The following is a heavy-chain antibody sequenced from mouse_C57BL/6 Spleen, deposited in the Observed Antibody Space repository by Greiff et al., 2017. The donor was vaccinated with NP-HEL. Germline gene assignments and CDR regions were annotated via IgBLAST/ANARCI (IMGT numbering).Heavy chain of an antibody. CDR1: GFTFSSYG. CDR3: ARSLYGYDWYFDV. D-gene: IGHD2-2*01. V-gene: IGHV5-6*02. Sequence: DVMLVESGGDLVKPGGSLKLSCAASGFTFSSYGMSWVRQTPDKRLEWVATISSGGSYTYYPDSVKGRFTISRDNAKNTLYLQMSSLKSEDTAMYYCARSLYGYDWYFDVWGTGTTVTVSS. CDR2: ISSGGSYT. J-gene: IGHJ1*03.